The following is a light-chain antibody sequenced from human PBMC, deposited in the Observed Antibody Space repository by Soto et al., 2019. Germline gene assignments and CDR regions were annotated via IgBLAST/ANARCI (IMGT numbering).Light chain of an antibody. J-gene: IGKJ1*01. CDR1: QGISSY. V-gene: IGKV1-8*01. Sequence: AIRMTQSPSSLSSSTGDRVTITCRASQGISSYLAWYQQKPGKAPKLLIYAASTLQSGVPSRSSGSGSGTDFTLTISCLQSEDFATYYWQQYYSYPRTFGQGTKVDIK. CDR3: QQYYSYPRT. CDR2: AAS.